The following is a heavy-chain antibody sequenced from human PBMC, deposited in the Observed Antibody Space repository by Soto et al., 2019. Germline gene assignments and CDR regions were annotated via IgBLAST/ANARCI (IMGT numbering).Heavy chain of an antibody. CDR3: AREGYPYGLDY. CDR1: GFTVSSKY. D-gene: IGHD3-10*01. J-gene: IGHJ4*02. V-gene: IGHV3-53*02. CDR2: TYTGGNT. Sequence: EVQLVETGGGLIQPGGSLSLSCAASGFTVSSKYMHWVRQAPGKGLEWVSLTYTGGNTYYADSVKGRFTVSRDNSKNTLYLHMSSLCAADTAVYYCAREGYPYGLDYWGQGSLVTISS.